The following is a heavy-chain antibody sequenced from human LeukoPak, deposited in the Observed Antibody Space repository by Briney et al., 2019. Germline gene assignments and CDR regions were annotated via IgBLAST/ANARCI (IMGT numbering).Heavy chain of an antibody. CDR2: ISYDGSSK. D-gene: IGHD3-22*01. J-gene: IGHJ6*02. CDR3: ARPLSNGYFHDSGGYYPYAMDV. CDR1: GFTFSTST. Sequence: GGSLRLSCAASGFTFSTSTMHWVRQAPGKGLEWVAVISYDGSSKFYADSVKGRFAISRDNSKNTLYLQMNSLRGYDSAVYYCARPLSNGYFHDSGGYYPYAMDVWGQGTTVTVSS. V-gene: IGHV3-30*09.